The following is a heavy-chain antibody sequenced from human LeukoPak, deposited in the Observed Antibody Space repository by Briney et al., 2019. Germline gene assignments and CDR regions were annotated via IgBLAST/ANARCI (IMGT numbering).Heavy chain of an antibody. CDR1: GYTFTGFY. D-gene: IGHD6-13*01. V-gene: IGHV1-2*02. CDR3: TRTHLAADGARPIDY. J-gene: IGHJ4*02. Sequence: ASVKVSCKASGYTFTGFYMHWLRQAPGRGLEWLGWINPESGVTHYAHNFQGRVTMTRATSINTAYMELRSLTANDTAVYYCTRTHLAADGARPIDYWGQGTLVTVSS. CDR2: INPESGVT.